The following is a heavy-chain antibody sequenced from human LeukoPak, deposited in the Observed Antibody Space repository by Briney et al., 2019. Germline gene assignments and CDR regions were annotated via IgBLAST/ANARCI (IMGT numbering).Heavy chain of an antibody. CDR1: GFTFDDYA. CDR2: ISWNSGSI. D-gene: IGHD3-9*01. CDR3: AKDILTGYYLAEYGMDV. J-gene: IGHJ6*02. V-gene: IGHV3-9*01. Sequence: HPGGSLRLSCAASGFTFDDYAMHWVRQAPGKGLEWASGISWNSGSIGYADSVKGRFTISRDNAKNSLYLQMNSLRAEDTALYYCAKDILTGYYLAEYGMDVWGQGTTVTVSS.